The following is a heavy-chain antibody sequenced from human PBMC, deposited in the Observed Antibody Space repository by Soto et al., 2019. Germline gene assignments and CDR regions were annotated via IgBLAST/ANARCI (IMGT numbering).Heavy chain of an antibody. CDR1: GYTFTSYG. V-gene: IGHV1-18*01. CDR2: ISAYNGNT. Sequence: GASVKVSCKASGYTFTSYGISWVRQAPGQGLEWMGWISAYNGNTNYAQKLQGRVTMTTDTSTSTAYMELRSLRSDDTAVYYCARDGLASGYYYGGWFDPWCQGILVTVSS. CDR3: ARDGLASGYYYGGWFDP. D-gene: IGHD3-22*01. J-gene: IGHJ5*02.